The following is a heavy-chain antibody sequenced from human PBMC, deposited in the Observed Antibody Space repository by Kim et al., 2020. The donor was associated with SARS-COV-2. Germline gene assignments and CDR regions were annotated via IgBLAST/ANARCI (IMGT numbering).Heavy chain of an antibody. D-gene: IGHD3-22*01. V-gene: IGHV3-23*01. CDR2: ISGSGGST. CDR3: AKAFDGSYNSGYLWRANTKNWFDP. Sequence: GGSLRLSCAASGFTFSSYAMSWVRQAPGKGLEWVSAISGSGGSTYYADSVKGRFTISRDNSKNTLYLQMNSLRAEDTAVYYCAKAFDGSYNSGYLWRANTKNWFDPWGQGTLVTVSS. J-gene: IGHJ5*02. CDR1: GFTFSSYA.